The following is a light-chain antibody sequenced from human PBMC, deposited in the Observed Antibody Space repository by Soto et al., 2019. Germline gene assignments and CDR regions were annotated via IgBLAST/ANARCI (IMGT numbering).Light chain of an antibody. CDR3: SSFARGDNPHVL. CDR2: EVT. V-gene: IGLV2-8*01. CDR1: SGDVAGSDY. J-gene: IGLJ2*01. Sequence: QSALTQPPSASGSPGQSVTISCTGTSGDVAGSDYGSWYQQHPGKAHELIIDEVTKPPAGVPDRFSGSKSCNTASPPVSGVQADEEAYDYCSSFARGDNPHVLFGGGTKVTVL.